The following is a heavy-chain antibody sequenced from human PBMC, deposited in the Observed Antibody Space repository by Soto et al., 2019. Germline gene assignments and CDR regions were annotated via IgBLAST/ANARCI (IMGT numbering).Heavy chain of an antibody. Sequence: GGPLRHSCTASGVTIRNYGMHWVRQAPGKGLEWVAVIWYDGSNKYYADSVKGRFTISRDNSKNTLNLQMNSLRAEDTAVYYCARDRGSSWHYGMDVWVQGTTVTVSS. J-gene: IGHJ6*02. CDR1: GVTIRNYG. CDR2: IWYDGSNK. V-gene: IGHV3-33*01. CDR3: ARDRGSSWHYGMDV. D-gene: IGHD6-13*01.